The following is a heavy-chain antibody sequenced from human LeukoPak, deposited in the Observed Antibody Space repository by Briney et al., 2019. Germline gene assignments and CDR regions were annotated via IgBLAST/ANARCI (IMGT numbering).Heavy chain of an antibody. CDR1: GFTFSTYG. D-gene: IGHD6-13*01. CDR3: AERDAAGLDY. Sequence: PGGSLRLSCVASGFTFSTYGMHWVRQAPGKGLEWVAVIVYDGGDKYYADSVRGRFTISRDSSKDTLYLQMNSLRAEDTAVYYCAERDAAGLDYWGQGTLVTVSS. J-gene: IGHJ4*02. CDR2: IVYDGGDK. V-gene: IGHV3-30*02.